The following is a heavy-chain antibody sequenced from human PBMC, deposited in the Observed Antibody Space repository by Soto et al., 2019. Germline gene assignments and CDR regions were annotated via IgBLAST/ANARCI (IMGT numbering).Heavy chain of an antibody. Sequence: QMQLVQSGPEVKKPGTSVKVSCKAAGFTFSSSAVQWVRQARGQRPEWIGWIVVGSGITNYAQRFQERVTITRDMSTSTAYMELSSLRSEDTAVYYCAADNIADGEWGQGTLVTVSS. CDR1: GFTFSSSA. J-gene: IGHJ4*02. D-gene: IGHD4-17*01. CDR2: IVVGSGIT. V-gene: IGHV1-58*01. CDR3: AADNIADGE.